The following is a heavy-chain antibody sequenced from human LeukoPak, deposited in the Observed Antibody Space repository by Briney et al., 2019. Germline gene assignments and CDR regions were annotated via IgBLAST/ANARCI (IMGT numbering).Heavy chain of an antibody. Sequence: PGGSLRLSCAASGFTFSSYAMSWVRQPPGKGLEWVSAISATGPYYADSVKGRFTTSRDNSKNTLYLQMNSLRVEDTAAYYCAKTPLAYCDGDCDSWGQGTLVTVSS. J-gene: IGHJ5*01. D-gene: IGHD2-21*02. CDR3: AKTPLAYCDGDCDS. CDR2: ISATGP. CDR1: GFTFSSYA. V-gene: IGHV3-23*01.